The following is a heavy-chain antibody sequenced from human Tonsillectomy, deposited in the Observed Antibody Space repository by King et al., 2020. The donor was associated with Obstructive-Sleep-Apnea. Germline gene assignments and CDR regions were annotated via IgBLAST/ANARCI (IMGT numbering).Heavy chain of an antibody. D-gene: IGHD1-14*01. CDR3: PTEPGGGDLYYYYGLDV. CDR1: GFTFSGSA. Sequence: VQLVESGGGLVQPGGSLKLSCAASGFTFSGSAMHWVRQTSGKGLEWVGRIRSKANSYATAYGASVKGRFTISRDDSKNTAFLQMNSLKTEDTAVYFCPTEPGGGDLYYYYGLDVWGQGTTVTVSS. J-gene: IGHJ6*02. CDR2: IRSKANSYAT. V-gene: IGHV3-73*01.